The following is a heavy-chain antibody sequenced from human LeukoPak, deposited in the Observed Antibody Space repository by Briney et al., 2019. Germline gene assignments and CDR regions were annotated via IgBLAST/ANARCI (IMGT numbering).Heavy chain of an antibody. Sequence: SWIRQPPGKGLEWIGYIYYSGSIYYNPSLKSRVTISVDTSKNQFSLRLSAVTAADTAVYYCARVPPLDDILTGYFDYWGQGTLATVSS. CDR3: ARVPPLDDILTGYFDY. D-gene: IGHD3-9*01. V-gene: IGHV4-30-4*01. J-gene: IGHJ4*02. CDR2: IYYSGSI.